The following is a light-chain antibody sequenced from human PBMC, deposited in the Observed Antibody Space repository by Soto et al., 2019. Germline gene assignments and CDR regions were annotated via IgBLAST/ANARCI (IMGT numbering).Light chain of an antibody. J-gene: IGKJ1*01. Sequence: VLTQSPGTLSLSPGERATLSCRASQSVSSYLAWYQQKPGQAPRLLIYDASNRASGIPARFSGSGSGTDFTLTISSLEPEDFAVYYCQQRSNWPWTFGQGTKVDIK. CDR3: QQRSNWPWT. CDR2: DAS. CDR1: QSVSSY. V-gene: IGKV3-11*01.